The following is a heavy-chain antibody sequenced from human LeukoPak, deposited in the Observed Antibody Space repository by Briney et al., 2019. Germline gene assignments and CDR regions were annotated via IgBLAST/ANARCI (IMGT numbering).Heavy chain of an antibody. CDR2: INPDSGFT. Sequence: ASVKVSCKASGYKFTDDYIHWVRQAPGQGLEFMGWINPDSGFTNYAQKFKGRVTMTRDTSISTAYMELSRLRSDDTAVYYCARDLDQRGYYDKLEFEEENNWGQGTLVTVSS. CDR3: ARDLDQRGYYDKLEFEEENN. CDR1: GYKFTDDY. J-gene: IGHJ4*02. D-gene: IGHD3-22*01. V-gene: IGHV1-2*02.